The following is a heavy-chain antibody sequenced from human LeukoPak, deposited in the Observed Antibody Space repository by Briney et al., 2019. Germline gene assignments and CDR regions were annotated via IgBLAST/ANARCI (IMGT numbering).Heavy chain of an antibody. V-gene: IGHV1-2*02. CDR3: ARGETSGFR. J-gene: IGHJ1*01. CDR1: GYTFTGYY. Sequence: ASVKVSCKASGYTFTGYYIHWVRQAPGQGLEWMGWINPNSGGTNYAQTFQGRVTMTRDTSISAAYMELKSLTFDDTAMYYCARGETSGFRWGQGTLVIVSS. CDR2: INPNSGGT. D-gene: IGHD5-12*01.